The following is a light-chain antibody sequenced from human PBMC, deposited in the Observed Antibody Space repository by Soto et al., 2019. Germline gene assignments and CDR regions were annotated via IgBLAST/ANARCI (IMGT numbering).Light chain of an antibody. CDR1: SSDVGGCNY. Sequence: QSALAQPASVSGSPGQSITISCTGTSSDVGGCNYVSWYQHHPGKAPKLLIYDVSNRPSGISNRFSGSKSDNTASLTISGLQPEDEADYYCSSYTTSNTRQIVFGTGTKVTVL. V-gene: IGLV2-14*03. CDR2: DVS. J-gene: IGLJ1*01. CDR3: SSYTTSNTRQIV.